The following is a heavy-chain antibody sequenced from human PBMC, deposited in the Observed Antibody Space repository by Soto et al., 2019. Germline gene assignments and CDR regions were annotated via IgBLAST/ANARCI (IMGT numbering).Heavy chain of an antibody. D-gene: IGHD6-13*01. CDR2: IYHSGST. J-gene: IGHJ4*02. Sequence: SETLSLTCAVSGGSISSNNWWSWVRQPPGKGLEWIGEIYHSGSTNYNPSLKSRVTISMDKSKNQFSLRLSSVTAADTAVYYCARRTGSSFAFFDYWGQGTLVT. CDR1: GGSISSNNW. CDR3: ARRTGSSFAFFDY. V-gene: IGHV4-4*02.